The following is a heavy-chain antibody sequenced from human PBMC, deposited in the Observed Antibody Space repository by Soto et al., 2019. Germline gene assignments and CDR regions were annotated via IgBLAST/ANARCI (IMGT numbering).Heavy chain of an antibody. CDR1: GASIRSNNW. D-gene: IGHD3-10*01. Sequence: PSETLSLTCAVSGASIRSNNWWSWVRQPPGKGLEWIGEIFHSGSTYYNPSLKTRLTISVDNSKNQFSLSLSSVTAVDTAVYYCARLGFGEHASYFDIWGQGTMVTVSS. J-gene: IGHJ3*02. V-gene: IGHV4-4*02. CDR3: ARLGFGEHASYFDI. CDR2: IFHSGST.